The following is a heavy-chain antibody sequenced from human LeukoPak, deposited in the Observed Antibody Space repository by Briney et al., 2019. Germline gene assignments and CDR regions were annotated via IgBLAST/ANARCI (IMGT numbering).Heavy chain of an antibody. CDR3: ARALPGGSGSYYNGGYFDY. J-gene: IGHJ4*02. D-gene: IGHD3-10*01. CDR1: GGSFSGYY. V-gene: IGHV4-34*01. CDR2: INHSGST. Sequence: SETLSLTCAVYGGSFSGYYWSWIRQPPGKGLEWIGEINHSGSTNYNPSLKSRVTISVDTSTNQCCLKMSSVTAADTAVYYCARALPGGSGSYYNGGYFDYWGQGTLVTVSS.